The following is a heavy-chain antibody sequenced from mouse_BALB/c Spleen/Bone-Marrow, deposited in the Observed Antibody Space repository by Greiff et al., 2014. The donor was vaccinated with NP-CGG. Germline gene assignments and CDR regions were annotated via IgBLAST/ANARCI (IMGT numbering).Heavy chain of an antibody. J-gene: IGHJ2*01. CDR1: GYPFTGYN. D-gene: IGHD2-1*01. CDR3: ARYGNYFDY. CDR2: IDPYSGTT. Sequence: EVQLVESGPDLEKPGASVKISCKASGYPFTGYNMNWVKQSNGKSLEWIGNIDPYSGTTNYNQKFKGKATLTVDKSSSTAYMQLKSLTSEDSAVYYCARYGNYFDYWGQGTTLTVSS. V-gene: IGHV1-39*01.